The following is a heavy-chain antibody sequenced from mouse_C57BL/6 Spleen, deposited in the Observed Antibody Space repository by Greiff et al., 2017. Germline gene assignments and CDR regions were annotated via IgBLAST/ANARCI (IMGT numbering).Heavy chain of an antibody. CDR2: IYPGDGDT. J-gene: IGHJ4*01. V-gene: IGHV1-80*01. CDR1: GYAFTSSW. D-gene: IGHD1-1*01. CDR3: AGYYGSSYDARDY. Sequence: QVQLQQSGAELVKPGASVKISCKASGYAFTSSWMNWVKQRPGQGLEWIGQIYPGDGDTNYNGKFKGKATLTADKSSSTAYMQLSSLTSEDSAVYFYAGYYGSSYDARDYWGKGTSVTVSS.